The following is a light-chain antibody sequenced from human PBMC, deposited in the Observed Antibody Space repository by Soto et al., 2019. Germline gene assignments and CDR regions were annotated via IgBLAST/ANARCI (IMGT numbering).Light chain of an antibody. CDR1: QSLLYSDGYNY. J-gene: IGKJ4*01. CDR2: LGS. CDR3: MQALQTPLT. Sequence: DIVMTQSPLSLPVIPGEPASISCRSSQSLLYSDGYNYLDWYLQKPGQSPQLLIYLGSTRASGVPDRFSGSGSGTDFTLRISRVEAEDVGVYYCMQALQTPLTFGGGTKVEIK. V-gene: IGKV2-28*01.